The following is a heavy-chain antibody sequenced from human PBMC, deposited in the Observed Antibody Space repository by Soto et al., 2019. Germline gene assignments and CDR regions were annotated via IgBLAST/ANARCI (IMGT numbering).Heavy chain of an antibody. CDR2: INPNSGGT. V-gene: IGHV1-2*02. J-gene: IGHJ5*02. CDR1: GYTFTGYY. Sequence: GASVKVSCKASGYTFTGYYMHWVRQAPGQGLEWMGWINPNSGGTNYAQKFQGRVTMTRDTSISTAYMELSRLRSDDTAVYYRARDTPDCSSTSCYDWFDPWGQGTLVTVSS. CDR3: ARDTPDCSSTSCYDWFDP. D-gene: IGHD2-2*01.